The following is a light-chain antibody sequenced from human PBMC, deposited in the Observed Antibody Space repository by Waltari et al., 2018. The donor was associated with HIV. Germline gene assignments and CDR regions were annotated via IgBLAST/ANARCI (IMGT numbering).Light chain of an antibody. J-gene: IGKJ2*01. CDR1: RTLAGK. CDR3: HQYNDWPT. Sequence: ILMTQSPATLSVSPGERVTLYCRATRTLAGKLAWYQHKPGQPPSVLIYAAPTSAAGIPDRFGGRGSETYFTLTISSLQSEDFGFYYCHQYNDWPTFGQGTKLEIK. CDR2: AAP. V-gene: IGKV3-15*01.